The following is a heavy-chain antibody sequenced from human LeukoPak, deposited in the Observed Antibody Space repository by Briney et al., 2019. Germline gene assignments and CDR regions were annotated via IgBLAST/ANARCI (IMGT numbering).Heavy chain of an antibody. CDR1: GFTFSSYA. J-gene: IGHJ1*01. D-gene: IGHD1-26*01. V-gene: IGHV3-23*01. CDR2: ISGSGGST. Sequence: GGSLRLSCAASGFTFSSYAMSWVRQAPGKGLEWVSAISGSGGSTYYADSVKGRFTISRDNSKNTLYLQMNSLRAEDTAIYYCAKAGGGSYHLRYFQHWGQGTLVTVSS. CDR3: AKAGGGSYHLRYFQH.